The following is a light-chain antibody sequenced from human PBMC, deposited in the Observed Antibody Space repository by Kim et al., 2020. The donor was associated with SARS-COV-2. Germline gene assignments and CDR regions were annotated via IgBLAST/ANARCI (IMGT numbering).Light chain of an antibody. CDR3: QQSYSNPRYT. J-gene: IGKJ2*01. CDR2: AAS. CDR1: QSISSY. Sequence: ATVGDRVTITGRESQSISSYLNWYQQKPGKAHKRLIYAASSLQSGVPSRFSGSGSRTDITLAISSLQPEDFETYYWQQSYSNPRYTFGQGTHLEIK. V-gene: IGKV1-39*01.